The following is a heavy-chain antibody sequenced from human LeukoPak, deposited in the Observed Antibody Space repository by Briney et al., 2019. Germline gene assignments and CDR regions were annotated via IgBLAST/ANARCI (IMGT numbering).Heavy chain of an antibody. CDR1: YR. V-gene: IGHV3-21*04. D-gene: IGHD6-25*01. CDR2: ISSSSSYI. CDR3: AKTGGIAAAH. Sequence: YRMNWVRQAPGKGLEWVSSISSSSSYIYYADSVKGRFTISRDNSKNTLYLQMNSLRAEDTALYYCAKTGGIAAAHWGQGTLVTVSS. J-gene: IGHJ4*02.